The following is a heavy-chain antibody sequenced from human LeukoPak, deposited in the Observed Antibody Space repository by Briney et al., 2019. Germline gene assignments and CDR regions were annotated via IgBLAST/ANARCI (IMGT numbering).Heavy chain of an antibody. V-gene: IGHV4-38-2*02. CDR2: IHHSGST. Sequence: SETLSLTCIVSGYSISSGYFWGWIRQPPGKGLEWIGNIHHSGSTYYNPSLKSRVTISVDTSKNQLSLRLSSVTAADTAVYYCARDLVEGSWPTGAFDIWGQGTMVTVSS. J-gene: IGHJ3*02. CDR3: ARDLVEGSWPTGAFDI. D-gene: IGHD6-13*01. CDR1: GYSISSGYF.